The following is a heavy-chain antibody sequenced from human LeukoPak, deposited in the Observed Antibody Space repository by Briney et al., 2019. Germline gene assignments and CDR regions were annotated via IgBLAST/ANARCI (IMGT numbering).Heavy chain of an antibody. Sequence: GGSLGLSCAASGFTFSTYAMSWVRQAPGKGLEWVSAISGTGGSAYYADSVKGRFTISRDNSKNTLYLQMNSLRAEDTAVYYCAKEPRDCTGGTCYSVGGYYFHYCGQGTLVTVSS. J-gene: IGHJ4*02. D-gene: IGHD2-15*01. CDR1: GFTFSTYA. CDR2: ISGTGGSA. V-gene: IGHV3-23*01. CDR3: AKEPRDCTGGTCYSVGGYYFHY.